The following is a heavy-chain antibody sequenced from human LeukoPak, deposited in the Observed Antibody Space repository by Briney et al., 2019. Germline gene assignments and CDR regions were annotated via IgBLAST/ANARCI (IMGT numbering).Heavy chain of an antibody. D-gene: IGHD2-21*02. V-gene: IGHV1-46*01. CDR1: GYTFTSYY. CDR2: INPSDGST. CDR3: ARDFSSVTGFDY. J-gene: IGHJ4*02. Sequence: ASVKVSCKASGYTFTSYYMHWVRQAPGQGLEWMGIINPSDGSTSYAQKFQGRVTITRDMSTSTVYMELSSLRSEDTAVYYYARDFSSVTGFDYWGQGTLVTVSS.